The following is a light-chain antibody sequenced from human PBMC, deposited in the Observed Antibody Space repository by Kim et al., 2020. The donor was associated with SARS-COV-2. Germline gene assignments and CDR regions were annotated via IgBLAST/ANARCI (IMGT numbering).Light chain of an antibody. CDR3: QAWGTSIQV. CDR2: LDIDSNR. CDR1: SCSSNNT. J-gene: IGLJ3*02. V-gene: IGLV4-69*01. Sequence: LISCSSNNTKARHACQQQQGPRHLLMLDIDSNRNRGNGVPEPFSGSSSGAKRYLTISGPQAVDEADYYCQAWGTSIQVFGGGTKLTVL.